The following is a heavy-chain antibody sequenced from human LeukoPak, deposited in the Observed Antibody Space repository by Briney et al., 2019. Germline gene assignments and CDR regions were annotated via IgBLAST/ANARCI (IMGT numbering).Heavy chain of an antibody. CDR2: ISAYNGNT. CDR1: GYTFTSYG. D-gene: IGHD3-22*01. J-gene: IGHJ3*02. V-gene: IGHV1-18*01. CDR3: ARDTYYDSSGYYPFDAFDI. Sequence: GASVKVSCKASGYTFTSYGISWVRQAPGQGLEWMGWISAYNGNTNYAQKLQGRVTMTTDTSTSTAYMELRSLRSDDTAVCYCARDTYYDSSGYYPFDAFDIWGQGTMVTVSS.